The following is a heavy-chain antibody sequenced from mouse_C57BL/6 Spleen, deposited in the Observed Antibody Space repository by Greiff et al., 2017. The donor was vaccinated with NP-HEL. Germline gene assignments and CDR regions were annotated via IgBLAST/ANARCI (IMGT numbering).Heavy chain of an antibody. J-gene: IGHJ2*01. Sequence: VQLKQSGPELVKPGASVKISCKASGYTFTDYYMNWVKQSHGKSLEWIGDINPNNGGTSYNQKFKGKATLTVDKSSSTAYMELRSLTSEDSAVYDCARPYYDYDGIDYWGQGTTLTVSS. CDR3: ARPYYDYDGIDY. CDR1: GYTFTDYY. V-gene: IGHV1-26*01. CDR2: INPNNGGT. D-gene: IGHD2-4*01.